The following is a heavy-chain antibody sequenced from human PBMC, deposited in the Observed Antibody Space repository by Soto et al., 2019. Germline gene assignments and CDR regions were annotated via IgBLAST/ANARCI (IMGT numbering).Heavy chain of an antibody. CDR2: IYYSGST. D-gene: IGHD1-20*01. J-gene: IGHJ4*02. Sequence: SETLSLTCTVSGGSISSSSYYWGWIRQPPGQGLEWIGSIYYSGSTYSNPSLKSRVTISVDTSKSQYSLKLSFVTAADTAVYYCARKVCNRVAAQIDNWGQGTLVTVST. CDR3: ARKVCNRVAAQIDN. CDR1: GGSISSSSYY. V-gene: IGHV4-39*01.